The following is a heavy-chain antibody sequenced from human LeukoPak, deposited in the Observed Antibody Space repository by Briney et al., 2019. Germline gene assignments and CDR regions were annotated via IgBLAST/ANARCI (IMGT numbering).Heavy chain of an antibody. Sequence: GGTLRLSCAASGFTFSSYGMSWVRQAPGKGLEWVSAISGSGGSIYYADSVKGRFTISRDNAKNSLYLQMNSLRAEDTAVYYCAELGITMIGGVWGKGTTVTISS. CDR1: GFTFSSYG. V-gene: IGHV3-23*01. J-gene: IGHJ6*04. D-gene: IGHD3-10*02. CDR2: ISGSGGSI. CDR3: AELGITMIGGV.